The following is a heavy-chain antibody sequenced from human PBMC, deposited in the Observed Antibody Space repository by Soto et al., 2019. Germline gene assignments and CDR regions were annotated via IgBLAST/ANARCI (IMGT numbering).Heavy chain of an antibody. J-gene: IGHJ4*02. D-gene: IGHD6-19*01. CDR2: IYWDDDK. CDR3: AHRRHRSGWYGDH. Sequence: QITLKESGPTLVKPTQTLTLTCTFSGFSLSTSGVGVGWIRQPPGKALEWLALIYWDDDKRYSPALKGRRTNSNDTSNNHVLLTMTNPDPVDTATYFRAHRRHRSGWYGDHWGQGTLVTVSS. CDR1: GFSLSTSGVG. V-gene: IGHV2-5*02.